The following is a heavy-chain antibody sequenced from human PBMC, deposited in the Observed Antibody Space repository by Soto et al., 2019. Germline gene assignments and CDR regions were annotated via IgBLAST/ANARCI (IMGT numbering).Heavy chain of an antibody. V-gene: IGHV1-58*02. CDR3: VADRATPTYLPGHYWFDP. D-gene: IGHD1-1*01. CDR1: GFTLTSSA. Sequence: QMQLVQSGPEVKKPGASVRVSCKASGFTLTSSAMHWARQARGQRLEWIGWIVVGSGNTNYAQKFQDRVTITRDMSTITAYVELSSLRSADTAVYYCVADRATPTYLPGHYWFDPWGQATLVTVSS. CDR2: IVVGSGNT. J-gene: IGHJ5*02.